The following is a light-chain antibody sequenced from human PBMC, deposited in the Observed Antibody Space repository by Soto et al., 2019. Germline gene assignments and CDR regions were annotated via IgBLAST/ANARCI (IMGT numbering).Light chain of an antibody. J-gene: IGKJ1*01. CDR3: HQVYTYPRT. CDR2: GAS. V-gene: IGKV1-9*01. Sequence: IQLTQSPSSLSASVGDRVTITCRASQGVRSHLAWFQQRPGKAPKLLIFGASTLQNGVPARFSGGGFGTEFTLTTTSLQPEDFATYYCHQVYTYPRTFGQGTKVEIK. CDR1: QGVRSH.